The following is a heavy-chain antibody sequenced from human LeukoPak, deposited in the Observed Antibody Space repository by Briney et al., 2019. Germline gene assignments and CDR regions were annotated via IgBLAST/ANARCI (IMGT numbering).Heavy chain of an antibody. Sequence: GGSLRLSCAASGFTLSSYSMNWVRQAPVKGLEWVSSISSSSSYIYYADSVKGRFTISRDNAKNSLYLQMNSLRAEDTAVYYCAKVQYDFWSGYWPYYYYGMDVWGQGTTVTVSS. V-gene: IGHV3-21*04. CDR1: GFTLSSYS. J-gene: IGHJ6*02. CDR3: AKVQYDFWSGYWPYYYYGMDV. D-gene: IGHD3-3*01. CDR2: ISSSSSYI.